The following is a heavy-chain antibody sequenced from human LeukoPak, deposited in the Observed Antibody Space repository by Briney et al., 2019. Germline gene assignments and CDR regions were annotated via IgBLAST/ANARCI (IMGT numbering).Heavy chain of an antibody. V-gene: IGHV3-30*02. CDR1: GFTFSSYG. CDR2: IRYDGSNK. J-gene: IGHJ4*02. Sequence: TGGSLRLSCAASGFTFSSYGMHWVRQAPGKGLEWVAFIRYDGSNKYYADSVKGRFTMSRDNSKNTLYLQMNSLRAEDTAVYYWAKDRLGYSSGWNGGYFDYWGQGTLVTVSS. D-gene: IGHD6-19*01. CDR3: AKDRLGYSSGWNGGYFDY.